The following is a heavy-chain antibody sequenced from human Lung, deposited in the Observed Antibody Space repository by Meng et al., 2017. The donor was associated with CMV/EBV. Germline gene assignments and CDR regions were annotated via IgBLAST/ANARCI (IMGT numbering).Heavy chain of an antibody. J-gene: IGHJ4*02. Sequence: GGSXRLXXAASGFTFSSYGMHWVRQAPGKGLEWVAFIRYDGSNKYYADSVKGRFTISRDNSKNTLYLQMNSLRAEDTAVYYCAKGGDYDSSGDYWGQGTXVTVSS. CDR3: AKGGDYDSSGDY. D-gene: IGHD3-22*01. CDR2: IRYDGSNK. V-gene: IGHV3-30*02. CDR1: GFTFSSYG.